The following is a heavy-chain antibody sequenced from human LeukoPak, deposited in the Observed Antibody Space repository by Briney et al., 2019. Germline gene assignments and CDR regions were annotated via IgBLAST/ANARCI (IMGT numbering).Heavy chain of an antibody. Sequence: GGSLRLSCVASGFTFSGYEMNWVRQAPGKGLEWLSYIGSSDSTTHYADSVKGRFTISRDNAKNSLYLQMNSLRAEDTAVYYCARGGSYLSAFDIWGQGTMVTVSS. V-gene: IGHV3-48*03. CDR3: ARGGSYLSAFDI. CDR2: IGSSDSTT. J-gene: IGHJ3*02. CDR1: GFTFSGYE. D-gene: IGHD1-26*01.